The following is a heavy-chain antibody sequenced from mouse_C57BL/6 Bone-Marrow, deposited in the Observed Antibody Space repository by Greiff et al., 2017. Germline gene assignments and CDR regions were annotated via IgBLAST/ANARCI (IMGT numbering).Heavy chain of an antibody. V-gene: IGHV1-39*01. D-gene: IGHD2-1*01. J-gene: IGHJ4*01. Sequence: EVKLQESGPELVKPGASVKISCKASGYSFTDYNMNWVKQSNGKSLEWIGVINPNYGTTSYNQKFKGKATLTVDQSSSTAYMLLNSLTSEDSAVYYCASIYYGNYLYAMDYWGQGTSVTVSS. CDR2: INPNYGTT. CDR3: ASIYYGNYLYAMDY. CDR1: GYSFTDYN.